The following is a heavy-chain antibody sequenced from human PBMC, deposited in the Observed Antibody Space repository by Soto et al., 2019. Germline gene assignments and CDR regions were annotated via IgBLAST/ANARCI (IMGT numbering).Heavy chain of an antibody. CDR3: ARISSVVLAVFDS. CDR1: GGSINSGGYY. CDR2: IYYSGTT. V-gene: IGHV4-31*03. D-gene: IGHD2-15*01. J-gene: IGHJ4*02. Sequence: QVHLQESGPGLVKPSQTLSLTCTVSGGSINSGGYYWSWIRQHPGKGLEWIGYIYYSGTTYYHPSFKSRFSISVDTSKNQCSLRLNSVPVADSATYYCARISSVVLAVFDSWGQGTLVTVSS.